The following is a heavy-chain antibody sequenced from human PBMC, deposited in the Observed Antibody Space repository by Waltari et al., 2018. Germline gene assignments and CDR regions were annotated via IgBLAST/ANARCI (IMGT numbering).Heavy chain of an antibody. CDR1: GVSFNIVS. V-gene: IGHV3-23*01. CDR3: GKDPNGDYVGAFDI. Sequence: EVQLLESGGGLVQPGESLRLSCVTSGVSFNIVSMRWVRQGTGKGTEWCSGISSDGRSTIYADSVKGRFTISRDNSENTLSLQMNSLRAEDTAIYYCGKDPNGDYVGAFDIWGQGTMVTVS. J-gene: IGHJ3*02. CDR2: ISSDGRST. D-gene: IGHD4-17*01.